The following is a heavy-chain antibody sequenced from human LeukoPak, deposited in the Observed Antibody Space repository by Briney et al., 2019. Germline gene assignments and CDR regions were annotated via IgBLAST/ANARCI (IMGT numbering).Heavy chain of an antibody. CDR3: TREGIENYYDSSGLGPDY. V-gene: IGHV3-49*03. CDR2: IRSKAYGGTT. Sequence: GGSLRLSCTASGFTFGDYAMSWFRQAPGKGLEWVGFIRSKAYGGTTEYAASVKGRFTISRDDSKSIAYLQMNSLKTEDTAVYYCTREGIENYYDSSGLGPDYWGQGTLVTVSS. D-gene: IGHD3-22*01. J-gene: IGHJ4*02. CDR1: GFTFGDYA.